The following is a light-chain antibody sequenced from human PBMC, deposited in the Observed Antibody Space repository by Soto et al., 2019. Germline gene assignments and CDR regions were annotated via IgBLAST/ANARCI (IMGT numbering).Light chain of an antibody. Sequence: EIVLTQSPGTLSLSPGERATLSCRASQSVSSSYLAWYQQKPGQAPRLLIYGASGRATGIPDKFSGSGSGTDFTLTLSRLEPEDFAVDYCQQYGSSPLFTFGPGTKVDIK. CDR1: QSVSSSY. CDR3: QQYGSSPLFT. CDR2: GAS. J-gene: IGKJ3*01. V-gene: IGKV3-20*01.